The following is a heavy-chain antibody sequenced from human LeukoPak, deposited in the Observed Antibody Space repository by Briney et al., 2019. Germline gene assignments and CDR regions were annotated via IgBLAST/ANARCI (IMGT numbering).Heavy chain of an antibody. V-gene: IGHV3-23*01. CDR3: AKDRHCSSTSCYLDY. J-gene: IGHJ4*02. CDR1: GFTFSSYA. D-gene: IGHD2-2*01. Sequence: GGSLRLSCAASGFTFSSYAMSWVRQAPGKGLEWVSAISGSGGSTYYADSVKGRFTISRDNSKNTLYLQMNSLRAEDTAVYYCAKDRHCSSTSCYLDYWGQGTLVTVSS. CDR2: ISGSGGST.